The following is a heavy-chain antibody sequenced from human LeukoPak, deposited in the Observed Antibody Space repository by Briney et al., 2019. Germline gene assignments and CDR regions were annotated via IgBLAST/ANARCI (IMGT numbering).Heavy chain of an antibody. V-gene: IGHV1-18*04. Sequence: ASVKVSCKASGYTFTSYGISWVRLAPGQGLEWMGSISAYNGNTKFAQKFQGRVLMTTDTSTSTAYMELRSLRSDDAAVYYCARDQYDFVWGSYRPYFDYWGQGALVTVSS. CDR1: GYTFTSYG. CDR3: ARDQYDFVWGSYRPYFDY. D-gene: IGHD3-16*02. CDR2: ISAYNGNT. J-gene: IGHJ4*02.